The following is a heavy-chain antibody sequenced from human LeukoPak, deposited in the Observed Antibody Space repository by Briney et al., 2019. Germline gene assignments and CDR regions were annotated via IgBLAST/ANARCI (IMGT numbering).Heavy chain of an antibody. D-gene: IGHD4-17*01. V-gene: IGHV3-23*01. Sequence: GSLRLSCAASGFTFSSYAMSWVRQAQGKGLEWVSAISGSGGSTYYADSVKGRFTISRDNSKNTLYLQMNSLRAEDTAVYYCAKHDYGDHLGYWGQGTLVTVSS. CDR3: AKHDYGDHLGY. CDR1: GFTFSSYA. J-gene: IGHJ4*02. CDR2: ISGSGGST.